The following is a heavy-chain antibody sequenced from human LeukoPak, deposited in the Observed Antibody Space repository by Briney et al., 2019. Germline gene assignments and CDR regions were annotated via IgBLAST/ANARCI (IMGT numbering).Heavy chain of an antibody. Sequence: GESLKISCKASGYSFTSYWIGWVRQMPGKGLEWMGIIYPGDSDTRYSPSFQGQVTISADKSLNTAYLQWSSLKASDTAVYYCARYCSSTSCYAVDYWGQGTLVTVSS. V-gene: IGHV5-51*01. CDR1: GYSFTSYW. D-gene: IGHD2-2*01. CDR3: ARYCSSTSCYAVDY. J-gene: IGHJ4*02. CDR2: IYPGDSDT.